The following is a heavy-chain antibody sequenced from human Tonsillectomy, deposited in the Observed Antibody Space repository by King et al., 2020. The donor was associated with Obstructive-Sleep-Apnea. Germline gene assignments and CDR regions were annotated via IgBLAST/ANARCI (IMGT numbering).Heavy chain of an antibody. D-gene: IGHD3-16*01. J-gene: IGHJ4*02. CDR2: IYHSGDT. V-gene: IGHV4-4*02. CDR1: GVSVRITNW. Sequence: VQLQESGPGLVKPSGTLSLTCAVSGVSVRITNWWSWVRHPPGKGLEWIGEIYHSGDTNYNPSLKSRVTISIGKSKNQFSVRLTSVTAADTAVYYCARVDGSHSGEFFDNWGQGTLVAVSS. CDR3: ARVDGSHSGEFFDN.